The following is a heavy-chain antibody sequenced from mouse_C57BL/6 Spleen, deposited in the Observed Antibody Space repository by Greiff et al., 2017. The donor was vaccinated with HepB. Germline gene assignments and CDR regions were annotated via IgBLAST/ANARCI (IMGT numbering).Heavy chain of an antibody. D-gene: IGHD2-4*01. V-gene: IGHV5-4*01. CDR3: ARDRGGMIFDY. Sequence: VQLQQSGGGLVKPGGSLKLSCAASGFTFSSYAMSWVRQTPEKRLEWVATISDGGSYTYYPDNVKGRFTISRDNAKNNLYLQMSHLKSEDTAMYYCARDRGGMIFDYWGQGTTLTVSS. CDR1: GFTFSSYA. CDR2: ISDGGSYT. J-gene: IGHJ2*01.